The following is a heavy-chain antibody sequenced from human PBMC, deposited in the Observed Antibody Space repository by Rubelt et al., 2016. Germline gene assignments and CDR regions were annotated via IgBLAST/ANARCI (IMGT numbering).Heavy chain of an antibody. J-gene: IGHJ4*02. Sequence: QLQLQESGPGLVKPSETLSLTCTVSGGSMNNNDYYWAWLRQPPGKDLEWIGSISYSGSTYYNPSLKSRVTISVDTSKNQFSLKLSSVAAADTAVYYCARRGVSGYVDSWGQGTLVTVSS. CDR1: GGSMNNNDYY. CDR2: ISYSGST. V-gene: IGHV4-39*01. CDR3: ARRGVSGYVDS. D-gene: IGHD3-10*01.